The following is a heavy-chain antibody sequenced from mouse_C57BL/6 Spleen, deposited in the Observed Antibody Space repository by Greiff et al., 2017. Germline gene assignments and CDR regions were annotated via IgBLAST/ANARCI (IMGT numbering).Heavy chain of an antibody. V-gene: IGHV1-64*01. D-gene: IGHD1-1*01. CDR2: IHPNSGST. CDR1: GYTFTSYW. J-gene: IGHJ2*01. CDR3: ARAYCSRTCYFDY. Sequence: QVQLQQPGAELVKPGASVKLSCTASGYTFTSYWLHWVKQRPGQGLEWIGMIHPNSGSTNYNETFKRKATLTVDTSSSTAYMQLSSLTSEDSSFYYCARAYCSRTCYFDYWGQGTTLTVSS.